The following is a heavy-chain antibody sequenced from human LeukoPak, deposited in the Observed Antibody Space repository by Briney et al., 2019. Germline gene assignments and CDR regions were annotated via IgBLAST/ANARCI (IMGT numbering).Heavy chain of an antibody. J-gene: IGHJ4*02. CDR3: TTAQIGLGYSYGEMDY. Sequence: GGSLRLSCAASGFTFSNAWMGWVRQAPGKGLEWVGRIKSKTDGGTTDYAAPVKGRFTISRDDPKNTLYLQVNSLKTEDTAIYYCTTAQIGLGYSYGEMDYWGQGTLVTVSS. CDR2: IKSKTDGGTT. D-gene: IGHD5-18*01. CDR1: GFTFSNAW. V-gene: IGHV3-15*01.